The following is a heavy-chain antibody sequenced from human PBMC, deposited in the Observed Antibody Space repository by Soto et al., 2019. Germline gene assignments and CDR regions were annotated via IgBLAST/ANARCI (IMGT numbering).Heavy chain of an antibody. D-gene: IGHD3-10*01. Sequence: GGSLRLSCAASGFTFRSYDIHWVRQAPGKGLEWVAVISRDGTNKYYVDSVKSRFTISRDNSKDTVYLQMNSLNDEDSDMFYCARSRSGAVADSFDFWGHGTLVTVSS. CDR3: ARSRSGAVADSFDF. CDR1: GFTFRSYD. V-gene: IGHV3-30*03. CDR2: ISRDGTNK. J-gene: IGHJ4*01.